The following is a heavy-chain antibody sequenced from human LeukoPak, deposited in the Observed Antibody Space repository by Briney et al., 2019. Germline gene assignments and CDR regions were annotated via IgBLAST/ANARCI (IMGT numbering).Heavy chain of an antibody. CDR2: IYNSGST. CDR3: AREPGKVDY. CDR1: GGSISSGGYY. D-gene: IGHD1-14*01. Sequence: SETLSLTCTVSGGSISSGGYYWGWIRQPPGKGLEWIGSIYNSGSTYYNPSLTSRVTISVDTSNNQFSLKLSSVTAADTAVYYCAREPGKVDYWGQGTLVTVSS. V-gene: IGHV4-39*07. J-gene: IGHJ4*02.